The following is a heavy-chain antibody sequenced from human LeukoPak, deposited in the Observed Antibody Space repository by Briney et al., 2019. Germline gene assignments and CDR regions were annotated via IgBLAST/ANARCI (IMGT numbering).Heavy chain of an antibody. CDR2: INSDGTTT. CDR3: ASSGITVTPSYFYCMDV. V-gene: IGHV3-74*01. D-gene: IGHD4-17*01. Sequence: GGSLRLSCAASGFTFSRYWMFWVRQAPGKGLVWVSRINSDGTTTNYADSVKGRFTISRDNAKNTLSLQLNSLRAEDTAVYYCASSGITVTPSYFYCMDVWGQGTMVTVSS. CDR1: GFTFSRYW. J-gene: IGHJ6*02.